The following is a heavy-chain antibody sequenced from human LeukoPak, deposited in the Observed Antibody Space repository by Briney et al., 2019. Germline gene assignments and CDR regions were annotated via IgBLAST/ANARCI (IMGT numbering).Heavy chain of an antibody. CDR3: ARDRYGDYGHFDY. Sequence: GGSLRLSCAASGFTFSSYAMSWVRQAPGKGLEWVANIEQDGSEKYYVDSVKGRFTISRDNAKNSLYLQMNSLRAEDTAVYYCARDRYGDYGHFDYWGQGTLVTVSS. V-gene: IGHV3-7*03. J-gene: IGHJ4*02. CDR2: IEQDGSEK. D-gene: IGHD4-17*01. CDR1: GFTFSSYA.